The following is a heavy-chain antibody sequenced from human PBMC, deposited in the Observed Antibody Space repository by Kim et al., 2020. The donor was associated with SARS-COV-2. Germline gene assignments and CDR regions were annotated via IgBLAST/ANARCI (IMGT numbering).Heavy chain of an antibody. V-gene: IGHV1-3*01. J-gene: IGHJ4*02. CDR1: GYTFTSYA. CDR3: ARDVLYDILTGYHDGGFDY. D-gene: IGHD3-9*01. Sequence: ASVKVSCKASGYTFTSYAMHWVRQAPGQRLEWMGWINAGNGNTKYSQKFQGRVTITRDTSASTAYMELSSLRSEDTAVYYCARDVLYDILTGYHDGGFDYWGQGTLVTVSS. CDR2: INAGNGNT.